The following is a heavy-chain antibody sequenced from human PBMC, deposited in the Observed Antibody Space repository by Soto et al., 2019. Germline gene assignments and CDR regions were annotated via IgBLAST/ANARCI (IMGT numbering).Heavy chain of an antibody. D-gene: IGHD3-10*01. Sequence: GASVKVSCKASGYTFTSYDINWVRQATGQGLEWMGWMNPNSGNTGYAQKFQGRVTMTRNTSISTAYMELSSLRSDDTAVYYCARGRHRAPLWRGELLYGGDWFDPWGQGTLVTVSS. V-gene: IGHV1-8*01. CDR3: ARGRHRAPLWRGELLYGGDWFDP. CDR2: MNPNSGNT. CDR1: GYTFTSYD. J-gene: IGHJ5*02.